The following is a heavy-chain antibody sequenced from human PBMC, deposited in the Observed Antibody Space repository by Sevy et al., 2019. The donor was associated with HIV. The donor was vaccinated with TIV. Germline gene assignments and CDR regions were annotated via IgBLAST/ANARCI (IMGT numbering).Heavy chain of an antibody. CDR3: ARGTHDYGDYDSDAFDI. V-gene: IGHV3-21*01. D-gene: IGHD4-17*01. Sequence: GGSLRLSCATSEFTFSSYSMNWVRQAPGNGLEWVSSISGGGTYIYYADSVKGRLTMSRDNAKNSPSQQMNSLRAEDTAVYYCARGTHDYGDYDSDAFDIWGQGTMVTVSS. CDR2: ISGGGTYI. J-gene: IGHJ3*02. CDR1: EFTFSSYS.